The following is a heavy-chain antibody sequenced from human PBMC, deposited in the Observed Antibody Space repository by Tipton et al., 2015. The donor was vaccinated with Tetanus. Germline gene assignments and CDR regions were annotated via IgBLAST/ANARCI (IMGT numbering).Heavy chain of an antibody. CDR3: ARVPTNPRAGDRPADC. V-gene: IGHV1-18*01. CDR1: GYSFTSYG. D-gene: IGHD2-8*01. CDR2: ISVYNGNT. Sequence: QSGAEVKKPGASVKVSCKASGYSFTSYGINWVRQAPGQGLEWVGWISVYNGNTNYAQKVQGRVTMTTDTPTSTAYMELRSLSSDETAVYYCARVPTNPRAGDRPADCWGQGTLVTVSS. J-gene: IGHJ4*02.